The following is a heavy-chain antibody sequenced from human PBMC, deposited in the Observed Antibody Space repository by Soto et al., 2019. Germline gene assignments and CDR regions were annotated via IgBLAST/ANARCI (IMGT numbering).Heavy chain of an antibody. CDR2: ISYGGST. Sequence: QVQLQESGPGLVKPSQTLSLTCTVSGGSINSGGYCWSWIRQHPGKGLDWIGCISYGGSTSYNPXLXSXXTISVDPSKNQFSLKLTSVTAADTAVYYCSRGILVWGQGALITVSS. J-gene: IGHJ4*02. CDR3: SRGILV. D-gene: IGHD5-18*01. CDR1: GGSINSGGYC. V-gene: IGHV4-31*01.